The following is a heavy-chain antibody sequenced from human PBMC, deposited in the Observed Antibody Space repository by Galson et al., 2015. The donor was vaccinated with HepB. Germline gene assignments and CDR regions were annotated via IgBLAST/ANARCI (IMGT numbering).Heavy chain of an antibody. J-gene: IGHJ3*02. CDR3: ASSEEREGIAVAGPDDAFDI. D-gene: IGHD6-19*01. CDR1: GYTFTSYG. V-gene: IGHV1-18*04. Sequence: SVKVSCKASGYTFTSYGISWVRQAPGQGLEWMGWISAYNGNTNYAQKLQGRVTMTTDTSTSTAYMELSSLRSEDTAVYYCASSEEREGIAVAGPDDAFDIWGQGTMVTVSS. CDR2: ISAYNGNT.